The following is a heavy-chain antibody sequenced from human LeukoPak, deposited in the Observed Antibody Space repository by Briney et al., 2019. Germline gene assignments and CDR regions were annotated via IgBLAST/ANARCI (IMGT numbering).Heavy chain of an antibody. CDR1: GYTFTSYD. D-gene: IGHD6-19*01. Sequence: ASVKVSCKASGYTFTSYDINWVRQAPGQGLEWMGWMNPNSGNTGYAQKFQGRVTMTRNTSISTAYMELSSLRSEDTAVYYCARGWIAVAGTSDNWFDPWGQGTLVTVSS. CDR3: ARGWIAVAGTSDNWFDP. CDR2: MNPNSGNT. V-gene: IGHV1-8*01. J-gene: IGHJ5*02.